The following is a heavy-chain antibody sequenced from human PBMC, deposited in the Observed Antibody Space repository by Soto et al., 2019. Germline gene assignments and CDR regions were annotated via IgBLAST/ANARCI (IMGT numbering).Heavy chain of an antibody. D-gene: IGHD1-1*01. V-gene: IGHV1-69*13. CDR1: GGTFSSSA. J-gene: IGHJ4*02. Sequence: SVKVSCKASGGTFSSSAISWARQAPGQGLEWMGGIIPIFGTANYAQKFQGRVTITADESTSTAYMELSSLRSEDTAVYYCARNTVRWYFDYWGQGTLVTVSS. CDR2: IIPIFGTA. CDR3: ARNTVRWYFDY.